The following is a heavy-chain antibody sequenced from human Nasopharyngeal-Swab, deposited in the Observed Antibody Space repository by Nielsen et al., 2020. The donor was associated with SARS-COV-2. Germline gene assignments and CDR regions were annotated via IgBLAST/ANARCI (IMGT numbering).Heavy chain of an antibody. Sequence: PGKGLEWIGFIYYSGRTNYNPSLKSRVTISVDTSKNQFSLKLSSVTAADTAVYYCARNLMVRGVTSLAFDCWGQGTVVTVSS. CDR3: ARNLMVRGVTSLAFDC. V-gene: IGHV4-59*13. J-gene: IGHJ4*02. CDR2: IYYSGRT. D-gene: IGHD3-10*01.